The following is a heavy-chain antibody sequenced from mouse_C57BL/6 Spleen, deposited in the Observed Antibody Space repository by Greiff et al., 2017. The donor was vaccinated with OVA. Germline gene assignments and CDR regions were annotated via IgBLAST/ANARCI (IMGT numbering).Heavy chain of an antibody. CDR2: ISSGGDYI. CDR1: GFTFSSYA. J-gene: IGHJ4*01. V-gene: IGHV5-9-1*02. Sequence: DVKVEESGEGLVKPGGSLKLSCAASGFTFSSYAMSWVRQTPEKRLEWVAYISSGGDYIYYADTVKGRFTISRDNARNTLYLQMSSLKSEDTAMYYCTRVTTVVDYYAMDYWGQGTSVTVSS. CDR3: TRVTTVVDYYAMDY. D-gene: IGHD1-1*01.